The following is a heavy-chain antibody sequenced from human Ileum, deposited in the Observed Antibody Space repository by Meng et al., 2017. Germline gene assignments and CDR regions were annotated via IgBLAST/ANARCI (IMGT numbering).Heavy chain of an antibody. Sequence: QLQESGPGLVRPSETLSLTCTVSGVSISGSSYYWTWIRQHPAKGLEWIGYIHYTGSTSYNPSLESRTSTSIDTSNNQFSLKVTSVTAADTAVYYCARGVSAAGLFDNWGPGTLVTVSS. CDR2: IHYTGST. V-gene: IGHV4-31*03. CDR1: GVSISGSSYY. D-gene: IGHD2-2*01. CDR3: ARGVSAAGLFDN. J-gene: IGHJ4*02.